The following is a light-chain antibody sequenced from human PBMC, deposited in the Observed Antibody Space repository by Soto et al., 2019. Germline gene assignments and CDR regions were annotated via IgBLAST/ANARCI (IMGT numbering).Light chain of an antibody. CDR1: QSITWR. CDR2: KTS. V-gene: IGKV1-5*03. CDR3: QHYDSYSQT. J-gene: IGKJ1*01. Sequence: DIQLTQSPSTLSASVGDRVTITCRASQSITWRLAWYQQKSGRAPKLLIYKTSSLESGVPSRFSGSGSGTEFTLTISGLQPDDFATYYCQHYDSYSQTFGQGTKVEI.